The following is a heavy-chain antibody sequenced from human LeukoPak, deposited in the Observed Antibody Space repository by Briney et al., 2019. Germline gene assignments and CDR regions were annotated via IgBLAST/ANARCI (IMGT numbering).Heavy chain of an antibody. CDR2: MKGDGSEK. CDR3: AKVLSSRTLGAFDI. CDR1: GFTFSTYW. D-gene: IGHD1-14*01. V-gene: IGHV3-7*03. J-gene: IGHJ3*02. Sequence: GGSLRLSCVASGFTFSTYWMTWVRQAPGKGLEWVANMKGDGSEKHYVDSVKGRFTISRDNAKNSLSLQMNSLRAEDMALYYCAKVLSSRTLGAFDIWGQGTMVTVSS.